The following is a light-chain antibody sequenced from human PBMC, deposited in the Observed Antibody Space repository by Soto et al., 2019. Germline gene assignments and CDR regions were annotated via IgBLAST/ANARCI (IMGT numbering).Light chain of an antibody. CDR2: AAS. CDR1: QGISSY. Sequence: AIRMTQSPSSFSASTGDRVTITCRASQGISSYLAWYQQKPGKAPKFLIYAASTLQSGVPSRFSGSGSGTDFTLTIRCLQVEDFATYYCQQYYSYLWTFGQGTKVDIK. CDR3: QQYYSYLWT. V-gene: IGKV1-8*01. J-gene: IGKJ1*01.